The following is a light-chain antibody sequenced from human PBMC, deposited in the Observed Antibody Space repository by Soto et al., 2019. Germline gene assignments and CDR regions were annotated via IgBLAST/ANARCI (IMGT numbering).Light chain of an antibody. CDR3: QQYGNSPWT. CDR1: QRVGSSY. Sequence: EIVLTPSPGTLSLSPVERATLSCRASQRVGSSYLAWYQHKPDQAPRLLIYGASGRATGTPDRFSGSGSGTDFSLTISRLEPEDFAVYYCQQYGNSPWTFGQGTKVDIK. CDR2: GAS. V-gene: IGKV3-20*01. J-gene: IGKJ1*01.